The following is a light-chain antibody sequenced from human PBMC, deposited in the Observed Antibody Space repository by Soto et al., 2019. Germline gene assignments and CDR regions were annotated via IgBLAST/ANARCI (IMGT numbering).Light chain of an antibody. V-gene: IGKV3-15*01. Sequence: EIVMTQSPVTLSVSPGERATLSFRASQSVSSNLAWYQQKPGQAPRLLIYGASTRATGIPARFSGSGSGTDFTLTISRLEPEDFAVYYCQQFSSYPLTFGGGTKVDIK. CDR3: QQFSSYPLT. CDR2: GAS. CDR1: QSVSSN. J-gene: IGKJ4*01.